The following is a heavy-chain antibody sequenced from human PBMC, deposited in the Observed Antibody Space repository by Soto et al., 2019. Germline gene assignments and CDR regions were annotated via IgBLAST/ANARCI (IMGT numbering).Heavy chain of an antibody. J-gene: IGHJ4*02. V-gene: IGHV4-31*03. CDR3: ASTKSSGYLGSGDFYFDY. D-gene: IGHD3-22*01. CDR1: GGSISNGGYY. Sequence: QVQLQESGPGLVRPSQTLSLTCTVSGGSISNGGYYWSWIRQRPGKGLEGIGYIYYNGNIYYSPSLKSRITISEDTCKNPFALTLRSVTAAPTAVYYCASTKSSGYLGSGDFYFDYWGQGTLVSVSS. CDR2: IYYNGNI.